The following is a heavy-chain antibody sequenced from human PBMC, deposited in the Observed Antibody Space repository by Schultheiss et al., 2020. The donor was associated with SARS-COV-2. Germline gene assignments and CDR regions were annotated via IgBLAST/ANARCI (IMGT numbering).Heavy chain of an antibody. J-gene: IGHJ6*02. D-gene: IGHD3-16*01. Sequence: SLKISCAASGFTFDDYAMHWVRQAPGKGLEWVSGISWNSGSIGYADSVKGRFTISRDNAKNSLYLQMNSLRAEDTALYYCARVNTFHYGMDVWGQGTTVTVSS. V-gene: IGHV3-9*01. CDR2: ISWNSGSI. CDR3: ARVNTFHYGMDV. CDR1: GFTFDDYA.